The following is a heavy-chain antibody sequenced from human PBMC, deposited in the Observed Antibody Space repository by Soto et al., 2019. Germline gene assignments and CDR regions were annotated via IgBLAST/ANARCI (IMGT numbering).Heavy chain of an antibody. Sequence: VESLSISCKGVGDKFGSAWIVWVRQMPGKGLEWMGIIKPGTSDIRYSPSCRGHVTISADEAVSTAYLQWSSLKASDTAMYYCARQLSHICDSWGQGTMVTVSS. CDR3: ARQLSHICDS. CDR1: GDKFGSAW. V-gene: IGHV5-51*01. CDR2: IKPGTSDI. D-gene: IGHD3-3*02. J-gene: IGHJ4*02.